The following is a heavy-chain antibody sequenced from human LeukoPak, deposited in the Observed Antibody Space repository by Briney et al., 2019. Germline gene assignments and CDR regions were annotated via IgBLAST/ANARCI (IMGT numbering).Heavy chain of an antibody. V-gene: IGHV4-61*02. Sequence: SETLSLTCTVSGASITGGSYYWTWIRQPAGKGLEWIGRIYTSGVTTYNPSLKSRVTISLDMSKNQISLNLNSVTAADTAVYYCARDLSGSYWGYWYFDLWGRGTLVTVSS. CDR2: IYTSGVT. J-gene: IGHJ2*01. D-gene: IGHD1-26*01. CDR1: GASITGGSYY. CDR3: ARDLSGSYWGYWYFDL.